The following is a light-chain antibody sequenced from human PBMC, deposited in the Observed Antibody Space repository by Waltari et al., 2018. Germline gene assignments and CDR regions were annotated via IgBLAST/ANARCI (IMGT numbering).Light chain of an antibody. CDR3: QVWDDTNNSGV. CDR1: KMESTS. V-gene: IGLV3-21*04. J-gene: IGLJ3*02. CDR2: YDR. Sequence: YVVTQPPSVSVAPGKTARLTCEGEKMESTSVNWYQQKPGQAPVLVMFYDRDRPSGIPERFSGSNSGNTATLTINWVEPGDEADYHCQVWDDTNNSGVFGGGTKLTVL.